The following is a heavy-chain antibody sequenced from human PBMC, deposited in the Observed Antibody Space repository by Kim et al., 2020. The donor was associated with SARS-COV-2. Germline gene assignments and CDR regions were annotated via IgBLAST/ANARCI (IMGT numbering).Heavy chain of an antibody. Sequence: SETLSLTCTVSGGSISSGGYYWSWIRQHPGKGLEWIGYIYYSGSTYYNPSLKSRVTISVDTSKNQFSLKLSSVTAADTAVYYCARDPMPLRYFDYWGQGTLVTFSS. D-gene: IGHD2-2*01. CDR3: ARDPMPLRYFDY. V-gene: IGHV4-31*03. CDR2: IYYSGST. CDR1: GGSISSGGYY. J-gene: IGHJ4*02.